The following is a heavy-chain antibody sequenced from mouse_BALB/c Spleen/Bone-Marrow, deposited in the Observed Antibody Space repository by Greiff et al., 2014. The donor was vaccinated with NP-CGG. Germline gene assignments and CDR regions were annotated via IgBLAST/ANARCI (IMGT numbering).Heavy chain of an antibody. D-gene: IGHD2-12*01. Sequence: VQLKESGAELVKPGASVKLSCTASGFNIKDTYMHWVKQRPEQGLEWIGRIDPADGSTKYDPKFQGKATITADTSSNTAYLQLSSLTSEDTAVYLCARWKLRPAMDYWGQGTSVTVSS. J-gene: IGHJ4*01. CDR1: GFNIKDTY. CDR2: IDPADGST. CDR3: ARWKLRPAMDY. V-gene: IGHV14-3*02.